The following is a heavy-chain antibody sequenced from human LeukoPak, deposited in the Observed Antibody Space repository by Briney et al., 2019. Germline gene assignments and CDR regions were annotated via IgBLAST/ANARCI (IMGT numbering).Heavy chain of an antibody. D-gene: IGHD3-10*01. CDR1: GGSISSYY. J-gene: IGHJ4*02. V-gene: IGHV4-4*07. CDR2: IYTSGST. Sequence: SETLSLTCTVSGGSISSYYWNWIRQPPGKGLEWIGRIYTSGSTNYNSSLKSRVTISVDTSKNQFSLKLSSVTAADTAVYYCARGLSGILLWFGELFDYWGQGTLVTVSS. CDR3: ARGLSGILLWFGELFDY.